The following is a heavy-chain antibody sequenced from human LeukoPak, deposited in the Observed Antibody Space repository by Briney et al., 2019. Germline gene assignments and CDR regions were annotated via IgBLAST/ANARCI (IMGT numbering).Heavy chain of an antibody. CDR1: GFTFSSYE. CDR2: ISSSGSTI. CDR3: AELGITMIGGV. J-gene: IGHJ6*04. D-gene: IGHD3-10*02. Sequence: GGSLRLSCAASGFTFSSYEMNRVRQAPGKGLEWVSYISSSGSTIYYADSVKGRFTISRDNAKNSLYLQMNSLSAEDTAVYYCAELGITMIGGVWGKGTTVTISS. V-gene: IGHV3-48*03.